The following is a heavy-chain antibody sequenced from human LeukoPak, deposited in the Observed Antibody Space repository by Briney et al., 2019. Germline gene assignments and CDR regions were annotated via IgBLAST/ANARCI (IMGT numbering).Heavy chain of an antibody. CDR1: GYSFTSYW. CDR2: IYPGDSDT. J-gene: IGHJ4*02. V-gene: IGHV5-51*01. D-gene: IGHD6-13*01. CDR3: ARQADSSSWSSHGYYFDY. Sequence: GESLKISCKGSGYSFTSYWIGWVRQMPGKGLGWMGIIYPGDSDTRFSPSFLGQVTISADKSISTAYLQWSSLKASDTAIYYCARQADSSSWSSHGYYFDYWGQGTLVTVSS.